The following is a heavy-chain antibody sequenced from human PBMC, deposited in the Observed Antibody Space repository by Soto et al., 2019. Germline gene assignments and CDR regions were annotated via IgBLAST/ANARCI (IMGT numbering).Heavy chain of an antibody. Sequence: GGSLRLSCAASGFTFSSYSMNWVRQAPGKGLEWVSSISSSSSYIYYADSVKGRFTISRDNAKNSLYLQMNSLRAEDTAVYYCARVYAAAGTIGPLHSGLNTGRKNYYGMDVWGQGTTVTVSS. J-gene: IGHJ6*02. CDR3: ARVYAAAGTIGPLHSGLNTGRKNYYGMDV. D-gene: IGHD6-13*01. CDR1: GFTFSSYS. V-gene: IGHV3-21*01. CDR2: ISSSSSYI.